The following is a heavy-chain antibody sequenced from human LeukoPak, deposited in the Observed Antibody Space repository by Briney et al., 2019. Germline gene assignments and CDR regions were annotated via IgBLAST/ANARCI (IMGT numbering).Heavy chain of an antibody. CDR2: ISGSGATT. V-gene: IGHV3-23*01. CDR1: GFTFSSYG. CDR3: ANTVVRGVASMDV. D-gene: IGHD3-10*01. Sequence: GRSLRLSCAASGFTFSSYGMHWVRQAPGKGLEWVSAISGSGATTYYADAVKGRFTISRDNSRNTLYLQMHSLGGEDTAVYYCANTVVRGVASMDVWGRGATVTVSS. J-gene: IGHJ6*02.